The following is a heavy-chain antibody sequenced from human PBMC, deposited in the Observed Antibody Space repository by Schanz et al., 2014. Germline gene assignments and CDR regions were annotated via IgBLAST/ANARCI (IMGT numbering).Heavy chain of an antibody. CDR1: GYTFTDYG. J-gene: IGHJ3*02. CDR3: ARGGGPEDVFDI. CDR2: INPNTGGT. Sequence: QVQVVQSGAEAKKPGASVKVSCKASGYTFTDYGVIWVRQAPGQGLEWMGWINPNTGGTNFAQKFQGWVTVTRDTSISTVYMELSRVTYEDTAVYYCARGGGPEDVFDIWGQGTILTVSS. D-gene: IGHD5-12*01. V-gene: IGHV1-2*04.